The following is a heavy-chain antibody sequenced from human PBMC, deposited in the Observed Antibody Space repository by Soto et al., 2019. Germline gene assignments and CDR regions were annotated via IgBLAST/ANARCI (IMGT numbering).Heavy chain of an antibody. Sequence: PGGSLRLSCAASGFTFSSYAMSWVRQAPGKGLEWVSAISGSGGSTYYADSVKGRFTISRDNSKNTLYLQMNSLRAEDTAVYYCAKDHRQGTIFGVEEPHEPENWFDPWGQGTLVTVSS. CDR2: ISGSGGST. V-gene: IGHV3-23*01. J-gene: IGHJ5*02. CDR3: AKDHRQGTIFGVEEPHEPENWFDP. CDR1: GFTFSSYA. D-gene: IGHD3-3*01.